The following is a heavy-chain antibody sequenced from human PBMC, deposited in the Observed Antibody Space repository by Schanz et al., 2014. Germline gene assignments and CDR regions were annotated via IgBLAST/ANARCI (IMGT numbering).Heavy chain of an antibody. CDR3: ARDRLECGAECYSVEVFEI. V-gene: IGHV1-69*08. D-gene: IGHD2-21*01. J-gene: IGHJ4*02. Sequence: QVQLVQSGADVKKPGSSVRVSCKASGGTFSRLTFSWVRQAPGQGLEWMGRVIPILGVTHYAQKFQGRVTITADKSTTTAYMDLRSLRSDDTAVYYCARDRLECGAECYSVEVFEIWGQGTLVTVSS. CDR2: VIPILGVT. CDR1: GGTFSRLT.